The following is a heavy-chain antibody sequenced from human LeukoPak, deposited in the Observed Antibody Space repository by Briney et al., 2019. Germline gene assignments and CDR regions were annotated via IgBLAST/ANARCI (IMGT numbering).Heavy chain of an antibody. V-gene: IGHV4-30-4*01. CDR3: ARGDGDYHNGMDV. D-gene: IGHD4-17*01. J-gene: IGHJ6*04. CDR1: GGSISSGDYY. CDR2: IYYSGST. Sequence: PSETLSLTCTVSGGSISSGDYYWSWIRQPPGKGLERIGYIYYSGSTYYNPSLKSRVTISVDTSKNQFSLKLSSVTAADTAVYYCARGDGDYHNGMDVWGKGTTVTVSS.